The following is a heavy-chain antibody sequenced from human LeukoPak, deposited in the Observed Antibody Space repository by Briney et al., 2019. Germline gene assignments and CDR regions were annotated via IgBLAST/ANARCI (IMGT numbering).Heavy chain of an antibody. D-gene: IGHD3-10*01. CDR2: INQSGSA. CDR1: GGSFNGYY. CDR3: ARGERGVRGVPNKALLFDY. J-gene: IGHJ4*02. V-gene: IGHV4-34*01. Sequence: SETLSLTFAVYGGSFNGYYWTWIRQPPGKGLEWIGEINQSGSANYNPSLKSRVTISKDMSKKQFSLKLTSVTAADTAVYYCARGERGVRGVPNKALLFDYWGQGTLVTVSS.